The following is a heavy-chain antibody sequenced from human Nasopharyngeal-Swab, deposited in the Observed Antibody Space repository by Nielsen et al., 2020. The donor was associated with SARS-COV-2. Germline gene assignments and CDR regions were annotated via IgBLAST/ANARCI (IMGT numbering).Heavy chain of an antibody. Sequence: QVSCKGSGYSFTSYCIVWVRQMPGKGLEWMGIIYPRDSDTSYSPPFQGQVTISADKSISTAYLQWSSLKASDTAMYYCARHMPNWYFDLWGRGTLVTVSS. V-gene: IGHV5-51*01. CDR2: IYPRDSDT. CDR3: ARHMPNWYFDL. J-gene: IGHJ2*01. D-gene: IGHD2-2*01. CDR1: GYSFTSYC.